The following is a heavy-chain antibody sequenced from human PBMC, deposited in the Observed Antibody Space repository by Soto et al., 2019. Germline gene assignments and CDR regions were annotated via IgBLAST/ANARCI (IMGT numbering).Heavy chain of an antibody. CDR2: ISGSGGST. Sequence: GGSLRLSCAASGFTFSSYVMSWVRQAPGKGLEWVSAISGSGGSTYYADSVKGRFTISRDNSKNTLYLQMNSLRAEDTAVYYCAKVIRGGVDYYGMDVWGQGTTVTVSS. CDR3: AKVIRGGVDYYGMDV. V-gene: IGHV3-23*01. J-gene: IGHJ6*02. D-gene: IGHD3-16*01. CDR1: GFTFSSYV.